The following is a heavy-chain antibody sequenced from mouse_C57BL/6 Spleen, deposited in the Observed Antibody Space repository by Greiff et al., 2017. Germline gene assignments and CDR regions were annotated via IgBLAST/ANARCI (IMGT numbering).Heavy chain of an antibody. D-gene: IGHD2-3*01. CDR3: ERVDGYYVWFAY. V-gene: IGHV1-9*01. Sequence: VQLQQSGAELVKPGASVKLSCKASGYTFTEYTIHWVKQRSGQGLEWIGEILPGSGSTNYNEKFKGKATLTADTSSNTAYMQLSSLTTEDSAIYYCERVDGYYVWFAYWGQGTLVTVSA. CDR2: ILPGSGST. CDR1: GYTFTEYT. J-gene: IGHJ3*01.